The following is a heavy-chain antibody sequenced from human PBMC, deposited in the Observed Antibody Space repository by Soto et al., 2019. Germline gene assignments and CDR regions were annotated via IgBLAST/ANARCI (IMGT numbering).Heavy chain of an antibody. CDR1: GFTFSSYG. CDR3: AREGEYCSGGSGRVVTARDAFDI. V-gene: IGHV3-33*01. D-gene: IGHD2-15*01. J-gene: IGHJ3*02. CDR2: IWYDGSNK. Sequence: QVQLVESGGGVVQPGRSPRLSCAASGFTFSSYGMHWVRQAPGKGLEWVAVIWYDGSNKYYADSVKGRFTISRDNSKNTQYLQMKILRDEDTAVYYCAREGEYCSGGSGRVVTARDAFDIWGQGTMVTVSS.